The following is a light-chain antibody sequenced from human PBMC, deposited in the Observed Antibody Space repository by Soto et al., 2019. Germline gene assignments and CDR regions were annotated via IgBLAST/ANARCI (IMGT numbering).Light chain of an antibody. CDR2: EVT. CDR3: SSFASSNTWV. Sequence: HSVLTQPPSASGSPGQSVTISCTGTSSDVGAYNYVSWYQQHAGKAPKLVIYEVTKRPSGVPDRFSGSKSANTASLTVSGLQAEDEADYYCSSFASSNTWVFGGGTQLTVL. J-gene: IGLJ7*01. V-gene: IGLV2-8*01. CDR1: SSDVGAYNY.